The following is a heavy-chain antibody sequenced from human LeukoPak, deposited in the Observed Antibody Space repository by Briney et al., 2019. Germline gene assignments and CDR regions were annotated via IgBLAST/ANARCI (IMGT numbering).Heavy chain of an antibody. D-gene: IGHD2-15*01. V-gene: IGHV4-31*03. CDR1: GGSISSGGYY. J-gene: IGHJ6*02. CDR2: IYYSGST. Sequence: SETLSLTCTVSGGSISSGGYYWSWIRQHPGKGLEWIGYIYYSGSTYYNPSLKSRVTISVDTSKNQFSLKLSSVTAADTAVYYCARHMGWWELAYYYYYGMDVWGQGTTVTVSS. CDR3: ARHMGWWELAYYYYYGMDV.